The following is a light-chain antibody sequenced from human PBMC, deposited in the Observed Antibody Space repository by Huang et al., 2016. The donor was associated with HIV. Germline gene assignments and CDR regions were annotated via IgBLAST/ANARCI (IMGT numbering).Light chain of an antibody. Sequence: EIVMTQSPAILSVSPGERATLSCRASHSVSTNLAWYQQKPGQSPRRLIYGVSNRATGTPARFSGRGSGTEFTLTISSLQSEDIAVYYCQQYNNWPPVTFGGGTKVEIK. CDR1: HSVSTN. CDR3: QQYNNWPPVT. CDR2: GVS. V-gene: IGKV3-15*01. J-gene: IGKJ4*01.